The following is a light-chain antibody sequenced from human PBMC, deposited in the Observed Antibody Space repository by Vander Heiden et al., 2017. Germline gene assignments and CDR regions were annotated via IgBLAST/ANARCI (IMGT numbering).Light chain of an antibody. J-gene: IGLJ2*01. CDR2: KDS. CDR1: ALPKQY. Sequence: SYELTQPPSVSVSPGQTARLPCSGDALPKQYAYWYQQQPGQAPVLVIYKDSERPSGIPERFSGSSSGTTVTLTISGVQAEDEADYYCQSADSSGTFVVFGGGTKLTVL. CDR3: QSADSSGTFVV. V-gene: IGLV3-25*03.